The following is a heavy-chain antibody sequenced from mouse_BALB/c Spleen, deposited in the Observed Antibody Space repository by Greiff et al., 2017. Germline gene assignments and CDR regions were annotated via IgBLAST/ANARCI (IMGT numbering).Heavy chain of an antibody. CDR3: ARRITTATFAY. D-gene: IGHD1-2*01. CDR1: GFTFSSYA. Sequence: EVKLVESGGGLVKPGGSLKLSCAASGFTFSSYAMSWVRQTPEKRLEWVASISSGGSTYYPDSVKGRFTISRDNARNILYLQMSSLRSEDTAMYYCARRITTATFAYWGQGTLVTVSA. CDR2: ISSGGST. V-gene: IGHV5-6-5*01. J-gene: IGHJ3*01.